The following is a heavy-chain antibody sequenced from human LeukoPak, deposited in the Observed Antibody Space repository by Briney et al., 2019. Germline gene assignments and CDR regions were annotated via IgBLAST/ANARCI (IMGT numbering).Heavy chain of an antibody. Sequence: TGGSLRLSCAASGFTFSSYAMHWVRQAPGKGLEWVAVISYDGSNKYYADSVKGRFTISRDNSKNTLYLQMNSLRTDDTAVYYCAKSGDIRYWGQGTLVTVSS. J-gene: IGHJ4*02. CDR1: GFTFSSYA. CDR2: ISYDGSNK. D-gene: IGHD2-15*01. CDR3: AKSGDIRY. V-gene: IGHV3-30*18.